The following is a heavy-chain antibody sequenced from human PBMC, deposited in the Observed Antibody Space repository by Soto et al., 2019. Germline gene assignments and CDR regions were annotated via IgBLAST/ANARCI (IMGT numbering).Heavy chain of an antibody. J-gene: IGHJ6*02. CDR1: GFTFSSYW. V-gene: IGHV3-74*01. D-gene: IGHD3-3*01. Sequence: PGGSLRLSCAASGFTFSSYWMHWVRQAPGKGLVWVSRISSDGSSTNYADSVKGRFTISRDNAKNTLYLQMNSLRAEDTAVYYCARAGYYDFWSGYHYGMDVWGQGTTVTVSS. CDR2: ISSDGSST. CDR3: ARAGYYDFWSGYHYGMDV.